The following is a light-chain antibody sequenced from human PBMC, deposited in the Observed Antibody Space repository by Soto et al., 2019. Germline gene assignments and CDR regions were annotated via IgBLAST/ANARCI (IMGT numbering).Light chain of an antibody. CDR3: QQSHSRPWT. Sequence: DIQMTQSPSSLSASVGDRVTITCRASQSISSYLNWYQQKPGKAPKLLISGVFSLQSGVPSRFSGSGSGTDFTLTINRLQPEDFATYYCQQSHSRPWTFGKGTKGEIK. V-gene: IGKV1-39*01. CDR1: QSISSY. CDR2: GVF. J-gene: IGKJ1*01.